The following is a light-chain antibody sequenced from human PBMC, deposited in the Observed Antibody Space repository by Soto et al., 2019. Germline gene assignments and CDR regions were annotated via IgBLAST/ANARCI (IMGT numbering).Light chain of an antibody. CDR1: QSIVHSNGDTY. CDR2: KIS. J-gene: IGKJ1*01. V-gene: IGKV2-24*01. Sequence: VLPQTPLSSPVTLGQPASISCRTSQSIVHSNGDTYLSWLHQRPGQPPRPLIYKISNRFSGVPERFSGSGTGTVFTLTISRVEAEDVGLYYCMQATHLPRTFGQGTKVEIK. CDR3: MQATHLPRT.